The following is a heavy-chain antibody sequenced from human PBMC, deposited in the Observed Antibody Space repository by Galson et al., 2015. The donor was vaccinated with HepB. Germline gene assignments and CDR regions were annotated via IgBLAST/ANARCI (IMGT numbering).Heavy chain of an antibody. J-gene: IGHJ6*02. D-gene: IGHD2-2*01. CDR3: ASAGRSSTSCYRCHYYYGMDV. V-gene: IGHV1-69*13. Sequence: SVKVSCKASGGTFSSYAISWVRQAPGQGLEWMGGIIPIFGTANYAQKFQGRVTITADESTSTAYMELSSLRSEDTAVYYCASAGRSSTSCYRCHYYYGMDVWGQGTTVTVSS. CDR2: IIPIFGTA. CDR1: GGTFSSYA.